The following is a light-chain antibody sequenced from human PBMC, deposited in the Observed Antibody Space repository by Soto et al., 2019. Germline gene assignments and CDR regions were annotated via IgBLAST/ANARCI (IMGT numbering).Light chain of an antibody. J-gene: IGLJ2*01. CDR3: SAYTSDTMHVL. CDR2: DVN. Sequence: QSALTQPASVSGSPGQSITISCTGTSSDVGGFNYVSWYQQHPGKVPKFIIYDVNDRPSGVCDRFSGSKSGNTASLTISGLQAEDEADYFCSAYTSDTMHVLFGGGTKVTVL. CDR1: SSDVGGFNY. V-gene: IGLV2-14*01.